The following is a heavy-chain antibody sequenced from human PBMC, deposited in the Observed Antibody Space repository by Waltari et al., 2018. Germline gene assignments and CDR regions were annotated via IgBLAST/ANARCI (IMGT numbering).Heavy chain of an antibody. V-gene: IGHV4-59*11. Sequence: QVQLQESGPGLVKPAETLSRTCTVSGGSMSSHYWSWIRQPTGKGLEWIGYIYYSGSTNYNPSLKSRVTISVDTSKNQFSLKLSSVTAADTAMYYCARVSFRGAGRLYGMDVWGQGTTVTVSS. CDR2: IYYSGST. J-gene: IGHJ6*02. CDR3: ARVSFRGAGRLYGMDV. CDR1: GGSMSSHY. D-gene: IGHD6-6*01.